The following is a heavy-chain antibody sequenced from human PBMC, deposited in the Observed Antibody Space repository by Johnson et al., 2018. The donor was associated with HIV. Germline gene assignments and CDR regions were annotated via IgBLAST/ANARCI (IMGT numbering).Heavy chain of an antibody. Sequence: QVQLVESGGGVVQPGGSLKLSCAASGFTFSTYGINWVRQAPGKGLEWVAFIHYDGSNKYYADSVRGRFTISRDNSKNTLYLQMNSLRAEDTAVYYCVKDGGANWYHAFDIWGQGTMVTVSS. J-gene: IGHJ3*02. CDR1: GFTFSTYG. CDR2: IHYDGSNK. V-gene: IGHV3-30*02. D-gene: IGHD1-1*01. CDR3: VKDGGANWYHAFDI.